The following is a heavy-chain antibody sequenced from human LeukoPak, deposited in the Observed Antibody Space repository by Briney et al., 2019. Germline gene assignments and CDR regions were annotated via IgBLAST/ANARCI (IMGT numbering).Heavy chain of an antibody. J-gene: IGHJ6*03. V-gene: IGHV1-8*01. D-gene: IGHD2-2*02. CDR3: ARGPAAIRRDYYYYMDV. CDR1: GYTFTSYD. Sequence: GASVKVSCKASGYTFTSYDINWVRQATGQGLEWMGWMNPNSGNTGYAQKFQGRVTMTRNTSISTAYMELSSLRSEDTAVYYCARGPAAIRRDYYYYMDVWGKGTTVTVSS. CDR2: MNPNSGNT.